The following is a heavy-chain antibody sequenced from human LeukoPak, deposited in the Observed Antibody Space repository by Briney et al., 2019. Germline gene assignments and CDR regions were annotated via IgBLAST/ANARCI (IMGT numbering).Heavy chain of an antibody. CDR1: GDSISGGSYY. Sequence: SQTLSLTCTVSGDSISGGSYYWNWIRQPAGKGLEWIGRIYFSGSTNYNPSLKSRVTISVDRSKNQFSLRLSSVTAADTAVYYCARDDAYSSGEEAFNIWGQGTVIIVSS. D-gene: IGHD6-19*01. J-gene: IGHJ3*02. CDR3: ARDDAYSSGEEAFNI. CDR2: IYFSGST. V-gene: IGHV4-61*02.